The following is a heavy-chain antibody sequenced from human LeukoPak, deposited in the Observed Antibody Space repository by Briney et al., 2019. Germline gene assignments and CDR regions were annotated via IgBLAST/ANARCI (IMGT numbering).Heavy chain of an antibody. V-gene: IGHV1-46*01. J-gene: IGHJ4*02. CDR2: INPSGGST. CDR3: ARDRVDTAMVTTGFYFDH. CDR1: GYTFTSYY. D-gene: IGHD5-18*01. Sequence: VASVKVSCKASGYTFTSYYMHWVRQAPGQGLEWMGIINPSGGSTSYAQKFQGRVTMTRDTSTSTVYMELSSLRSEDTAVYYCARDRVDTAMVTTGFYFDHWGQGTLVTVSS.